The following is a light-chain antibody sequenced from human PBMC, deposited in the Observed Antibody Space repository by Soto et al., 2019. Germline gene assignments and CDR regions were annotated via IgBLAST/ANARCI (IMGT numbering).Light chain of an antibody. CDR2: AVS. J-gene: IGLJ1*01. CDR1: SSDIGGYNY. V-gene: IGLV2-8*01. CDR3: SSYAANTDLV. Sequence: QSALTQPHSASGSLGQSVTISCTGTSSDIGGYNYVSWYQQHPGNAPNLIIYAVSNRSSEVPGRFSGSKSGNTASLTVAGLLAEDEAYYFCSSYAANTDLVFGTGTKLTV.